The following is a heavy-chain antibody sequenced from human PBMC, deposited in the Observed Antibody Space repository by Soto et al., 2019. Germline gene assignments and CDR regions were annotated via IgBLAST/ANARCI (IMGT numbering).Heavy chain of an antibody. J-gene: IGHJ5*01. V-gene: IGHV4-34*02. Sequence: QVTLQHWGAGLLRPSETLSLTCAVYGGSFSGYNWSWIRQSPGKGLEWIGEINHSGSTNYNPSLKSRVTMSVDTSKNQFSLKLSSMTAADAAVYYCARGAAISLDSWGQGTMVTVSA. D-gene: IGHD6-25*01. CDR1: GGSFSGYN. CDR2: INHSGST. CDR3: ARGAAISLDS.